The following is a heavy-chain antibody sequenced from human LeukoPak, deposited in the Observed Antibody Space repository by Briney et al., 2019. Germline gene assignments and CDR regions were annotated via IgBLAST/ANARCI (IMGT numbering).Heavy chain of an antibody. V-gene: IGHV1-3*01. CDR3: ARDQDSSGYFYPFDY. J-gene: IGHJ4*02. CDR1: GYTFTSYA. Sequence: GASVKVSCKASGYTFTSYAMHWVRQAPGQRLEWMGWINAGNGNTKYSQKFQGRVTITRGTSVNTAYMELSSLRSEDTAVYYCARDQDSSGYFYPFDYWGQGTLVTVSS. D-gene: IGHD3-22*01. CDR2: INAGNGNT.